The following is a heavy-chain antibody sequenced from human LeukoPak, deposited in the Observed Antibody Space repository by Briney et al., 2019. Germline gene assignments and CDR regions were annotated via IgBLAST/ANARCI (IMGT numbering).Heavy chain of an antibody. Sequence: WVTLSLTCTVSGGPISDHHWSWIRQPPGKGLDWIGYIFYRGRTNYNPSLKSRLTISVDTSKTQFSLRLSSVTAADTAVYYCARGELQQAFESTYTNYYHYYYMDVWGKGTTATVSS. V-gene: IGHV4-59*11. D-gene: IGHD6-13*01. CDR2: IFYRGRT. CDR3: ARGELQQAFESTYTNYYHYYYMDV. J-gene: IGHJ6*03. CDR1: GGPISDHH.